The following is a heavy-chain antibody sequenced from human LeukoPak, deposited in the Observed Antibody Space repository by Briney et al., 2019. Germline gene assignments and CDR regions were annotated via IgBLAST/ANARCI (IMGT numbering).Heavy chain of an antibody. D-gene: IGHD3-10*01. J-gene: IGHJ4*02. Sequence: GGSLRLSCAASGFTFSSYGMHWVRQAPGKGLEWVAVIWYDGSDKNYVDSVKGRFTISRDNSKKTLYLQMNSLRAEDTAVYYCARDHRRITIVYWGQGTLVTVSS. CDR2: IWYDGSDK. V-gene: IGHV3-33*01. CDR3: ARDHRRITIVY. CDR1: GFTFSSYG.